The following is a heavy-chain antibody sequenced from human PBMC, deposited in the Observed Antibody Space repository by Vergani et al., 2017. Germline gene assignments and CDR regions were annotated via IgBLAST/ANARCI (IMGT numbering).Heavy chain of an antibody. V-gene: IGHV4-61*02. J-gene: IGHJ4*02. CDR1: GGSISSGNYY. D-gene: IGHD3-10*01. CDR2: IYTSGST. CDR3: ARRYYGSGSYFDY. Sequence: QLQESGPGLVKPSQTLSLTCIVSGGSISSGNYYWSWIRQPAGKGLEWIGRIYTSGSTNYNPSLKRRVTMSVDTSKNQFSLKLNSVTAADTAVYYCARRYYGSGSYFDYWGQGTLVTVSS.